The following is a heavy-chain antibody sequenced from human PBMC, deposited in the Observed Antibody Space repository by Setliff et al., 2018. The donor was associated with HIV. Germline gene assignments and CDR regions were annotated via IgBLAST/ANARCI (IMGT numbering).Heavy chain of an antibody. J-gene: IGHJ4*02. CDR3: ARHSRAGDIDY. CDR2: FYYSGST. V-gene: IGHV4-39*01. CDR1: GVSFSSSSYY. D-gene: IGHD3-16*01. Sequence: SETLSLTCTVSGVSFSSSSYYRGWIRQPPGKGLEWIGSFYYSGSTYYNPSLKSRVTISVDTSKNQFSLRLTSVTAADTAVYYCARHSRAGDIDYWGRGTRVTSPQ.